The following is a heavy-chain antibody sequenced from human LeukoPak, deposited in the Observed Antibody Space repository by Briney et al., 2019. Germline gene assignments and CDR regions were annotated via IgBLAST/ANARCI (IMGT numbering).Heavy chain of an antibody. J-gene: IGHJ4*02. CDR3: NRDRGIGYPSTLRAGVYNFDS. CDR1: ALTSGDYA. Sequence: GSLRLSCTTSALTSGDYAMTWFRHAQGKGLEWVGFIRSKEYGGTIEYAASVKGRFTISIDDSSSIEDLQMNSLKIEDTGVYYCNRDRGIGYPSTLRAGVYNFDSWGQGTLVTVSS. D-gene: IGHD2-2*03. V-gene: IGHV3-49*03. CDR2: IRSKEYGGTI.